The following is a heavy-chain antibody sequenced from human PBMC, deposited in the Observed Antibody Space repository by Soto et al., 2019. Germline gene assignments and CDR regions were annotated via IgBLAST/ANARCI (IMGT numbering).Heavy chain of an antibody. D-gene: IGHD6-6*01. V-gene: IGHV1-18*01. J-gene: IGHJ5*02. Sequence: QVQLVQSGAEVKKPGASVKVSCKASGYSVITYGISWVRQAPGQGPEWMGWISVYNGNTNYAQKFQGRVTMTTDRSSSKVYMELRSLIFDDPAMDYCARDSVAARPGWFDPWGQGTLVSVSS. CDR1: GYSVITYG. CDR3: ARDSVAARPGWFDP. CDR2: ISVYNGNT.